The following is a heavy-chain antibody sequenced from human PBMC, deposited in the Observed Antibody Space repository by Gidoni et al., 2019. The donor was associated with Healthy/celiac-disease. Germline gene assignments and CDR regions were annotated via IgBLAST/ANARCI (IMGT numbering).Heavy chain of an antibody. CDR3: ARGNRYYYDSSGYYPYYFDY. CDR1: GLPFSSYA. V-gene: IGHV3-30-3*01. J-gene: IGHJ4*02. D-gene: IGHD3-22*01. CDR2: ISYDGSNK. Sequence: QVQLVESGGGVVQPGMSLRLSCAASGLPFSSYAMHWVRQAPGTGLEWVAVISYDGSNKYYADSVKGRFTISRDNSKNTLYLQMNSLRAEDTAVYYCARGNRYYYDSSGYYPYYFDYWGQGTLVTVSS.